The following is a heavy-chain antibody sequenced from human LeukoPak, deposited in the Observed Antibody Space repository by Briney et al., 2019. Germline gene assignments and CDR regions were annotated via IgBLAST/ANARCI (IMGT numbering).Heavy chain of an antibody. Sequence: SETLSLTCAVYGGSFSGYYWSWIRQPPGNGLEWIGEINHSGSTNYNPSLKSRVTISVDMSKNQFSLKLRSVTPADTAVYYCAREGYSSGWNDYWGQGTLVTVSS. D-gene: IGHD6-19*01. V-gene: IGHV4-34*01. CDR2: INHSGST. J-gene: IGHJ4*02. CDR3: AREGYSSGWNDY. CDR1: GGSFSGYY.